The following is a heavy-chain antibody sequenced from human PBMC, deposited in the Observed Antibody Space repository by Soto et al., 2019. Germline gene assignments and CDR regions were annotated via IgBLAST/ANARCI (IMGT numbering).Heavy chain of an antibody. CDR2: IIPIFGTA. Sequence: VQLVQSGAEVKKPGSSVKVSCKASGGTFSSYAISWVRQAPGPGLEWRGGIIPIFGTANYAQKFQGRVTITADESTSTAYMELSSLRSEDTAVYYCAREGSLVVINDACDIWGQGTMVTVSS. D-gene: IGHD3-22*01. CDR1: GGTFSSYA. J-gene: IGHJ3*02. V-gene: IGHV1-69*01. CDR3: AREGSLVVINDACDI.